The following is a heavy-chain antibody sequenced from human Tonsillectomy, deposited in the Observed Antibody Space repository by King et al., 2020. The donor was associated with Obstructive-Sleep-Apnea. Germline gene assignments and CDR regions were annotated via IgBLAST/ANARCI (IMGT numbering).Heavy chain of an antibody. CDR2: INPDSGGT. Sequence: QLVQSGTEVKKPGASVKVSCKASGYTFTAYYMHWVRQAPGQGLEWMGWINPDSGGTHYAQKFQGRVTMTRDTSITTAYMEVSGLRSDDTAVYFCARGGIVATMTGFYYFDYWGKRTLVTVSS. CDR3: ARGGIVATMTGFYYFDY. CDR1: GYTFTAYY. J-gene: IGHJ4*02. D-gene: IGHD5-12*01. V-gene: IGHV1-2*02.